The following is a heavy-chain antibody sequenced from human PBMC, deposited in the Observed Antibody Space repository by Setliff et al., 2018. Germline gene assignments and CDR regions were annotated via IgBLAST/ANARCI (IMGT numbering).Heavy chain of an antibody. CDR3: ARELRNGRDAFDI. CDR2: IIPIFGTA. D-gene: IGHD1-1*01. J-gene: IGHJ3*02. Sequence: GASVKVSCKASGGTFSSYAISWVRRAPGQGLEWMGGIIPIFGTANYAQKFQGRVTITADESTSTAYMELSSLRSEDTAVYYCARELRNGRDAFDIWGQGTMVTVSS. CDR1: GGTFSSYA. V-gene: IGHV1-69*13.